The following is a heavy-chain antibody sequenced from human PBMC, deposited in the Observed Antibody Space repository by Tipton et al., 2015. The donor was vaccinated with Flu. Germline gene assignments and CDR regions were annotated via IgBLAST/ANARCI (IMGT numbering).Heavy chain of an antibody. CDR1: GFAFDTKG. CDR3: AKEILWRSHSDF. V-gene: IGHV3-30*18. CDR2: ISYDGSFK. Sequence: SLRLSCAASGFAFDTKGMHWVRLAPGKGLQWVAFISYDGSFKYYADSVKGRFTLSRDNSRNTLYLQMDSVRVDDTAVYYCAKEILWRSHSDFWGQGTPVTVSS. J-gene: IGHJ4*02. D-gene: IGHD2-21*01.